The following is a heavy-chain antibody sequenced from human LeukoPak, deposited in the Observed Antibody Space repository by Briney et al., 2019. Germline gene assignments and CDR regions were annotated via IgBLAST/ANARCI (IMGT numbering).Heavy chain of an antibody. CDR2: IKQDGSEK. V-gene: IGHV3-7*01. CDR1: GFTFSSYW. D-gene: IGHD2-2*01. Sequence: PGGSLRLSCAASGFTFSSYWMSWVRQAPGKGLEWVANIKQDGSEKCYVDSVKGRFTISRDNAKNSLYLQMNSLRAEDTAVYYCARAKSTDAFDIWGQGTMVTVSS. CDR3: ARAKSTDAFDI. J-gene: IGHJ3*02.